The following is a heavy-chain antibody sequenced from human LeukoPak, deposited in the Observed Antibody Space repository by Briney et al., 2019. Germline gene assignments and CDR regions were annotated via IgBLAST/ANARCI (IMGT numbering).Heavy chain of an antibody. D-gene: IGHD6-19*01. J-gene: IGHJ4*02. CDR2: IYDSGST. CDR3: VRVLYRGSSSRGWIDF. V-gene: IGHV4-59*01. Sequence: SSETLSLTCTVSGGSISSYYWSWIRQPPGKGLEWIGYIYDSGSTSYNPSLESRVTISIDTSKNQFSLKLTSVTAADTAVYYCVRVLYRGSSSRGWIDFWGPGNVVTVSS. CDR1: GGSISSYY.